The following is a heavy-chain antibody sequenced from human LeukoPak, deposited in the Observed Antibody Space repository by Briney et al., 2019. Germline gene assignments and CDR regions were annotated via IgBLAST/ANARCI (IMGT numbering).Heavy chain of an antibody. CDR2: INQDGSGK. CDR1: GFTYSTYW. V-gene: IGHV3-7*03. Sequence: GGSLRLSCAASGFTYSTYWMSWVRQAPGKGLEWVANINQDGSGKDYVDSLKGRFTISRDNTKNSLYLQMNSLRAEDTAVYYCARGYRYVVYWGQGTLVTVSS. D-gene: IGHD6-13*01. J-gene: IGHJ4*02. CDR3: ARGYRYVVY.